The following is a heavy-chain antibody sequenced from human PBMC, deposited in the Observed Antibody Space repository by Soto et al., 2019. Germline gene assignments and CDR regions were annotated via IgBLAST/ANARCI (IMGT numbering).Heavy chain of an antibody. CDR2: IIPILGIA. V-gene: IGHV1-69*02. D-gene: IGHD6-19*01. Sequence: QVQLVQSGAEVKKPGSSVKVSCKASGGTFSSYTISWVRQAPGQGLEWMGRIIPILGIANYAQKFQGRVTITADKSTSTDYMELSSLRSEDTAVYYCAIGYKAVAGTYFDYWGQGTLVTVSS. CDR1: GGTFSSYT. J-gene: IGHJ4*02. CDR3: AIGYKAVAGTYFDY.